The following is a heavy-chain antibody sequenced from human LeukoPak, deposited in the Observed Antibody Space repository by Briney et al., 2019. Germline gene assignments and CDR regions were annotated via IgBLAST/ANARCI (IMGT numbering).Heavy chain of an antibody. Sequence: GGSLRLSCAASGFTFDDYAMHWVRQAPGKGLEWVSGISWNSGSIGYADSVKGRFTISRDNAKNSLYLQMNSLRAEDVALYHCAKGSTYCGGDCYGYYFDYWGQGTLVTVSS. D-gene: IGHD2-21*01. CDR2: ISWNSGSI. CDR3: AKGSTYCGGDCYGYYFDY. J-gene: IGHJ4*02. CDR1: GFTFDDYA. V-gene: IGHV3-9*03.